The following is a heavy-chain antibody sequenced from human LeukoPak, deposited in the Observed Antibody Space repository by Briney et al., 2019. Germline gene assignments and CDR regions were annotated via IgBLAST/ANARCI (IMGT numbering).Heavy chain of an antibody. CDR1: GYTFTSYD. CDR2: INPNSGGT. D-gene: IGHD1-14*01. Sequence: ASVKVSCKASGYTFTSYDINWVRQATGQGLEWMGRINPNSGGTNYAQKFQGRVTMTRDTSISTAYTELSRLRSDDTAVYYCARDLFESTSRSARKTGYNWFDPWGQGTLVTVSS. CDR3: ARDLFESTSRSARKTGYNWFDP. J-gene: IGHJ5*02. V-gene: IGHV1-2*06.